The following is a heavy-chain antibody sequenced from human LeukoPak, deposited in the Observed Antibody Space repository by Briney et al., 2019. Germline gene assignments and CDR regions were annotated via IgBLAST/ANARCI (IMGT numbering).Heavy chain of an antibody. D-gene: IGHD3-10*01. Sequence: KISCKGSGYSFTSYWIGWVRQMPGKGLEWMGGIIPIFGTANYAQKFQGRVTITADESTSTTYMELSSLRSEDTAVYYCARDRAGYYFDYWGQGTLVTVSS. J-gene: IGHJ4*02. CDR1: GYSFTSYW. CDR2: IIPIFGTA. CDR3: ARDRAGYYFDY. V-gene: IGHV1-69*01.